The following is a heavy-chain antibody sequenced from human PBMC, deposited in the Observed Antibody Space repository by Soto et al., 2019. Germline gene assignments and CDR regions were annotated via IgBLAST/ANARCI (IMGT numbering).Heavy chain of an antibody. Sequence: QVHLVQSGAEVKNPGASVKVSCKASGYSFTRYGIGWARQAPGQGLEWMGWINAYNGNTNYAQNLQCRLTLTTDTSTTTAYLELRRLRSNDTAIYDCAMVDVYVTPSPQDVWGQGTTVTVSS. CDR1: GYSFTRYG. J-gene: IGHJ6*02. CDR3: AMVDVYVTPSPQDV. D-gene: IGHD3-16*01. V-gene: IGHV1-18*01. CDR2: INAYNGNT.